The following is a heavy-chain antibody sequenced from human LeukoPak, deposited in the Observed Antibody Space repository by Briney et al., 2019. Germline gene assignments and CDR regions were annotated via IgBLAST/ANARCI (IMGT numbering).Heavy chain of an antibody. CDR3: ARDVYSIAAAGTFDY. J-gene: IGHJ4*02. V-gene: IGHV1-18*01. D-gene: IGHD6-13*01. CDR2: ISTYNGNT. CDR1: GYTFTSYG. Sequence: ASVKVSCKASGYTFTSYGISWVRQAPGQGLEWMGWISTYNGNTNYAQKLQGRVTMTTDTSTSTAYMELRSLRSDDTAVYYCARDVYSIAAAGTFDYWGQGTLVTVSS.